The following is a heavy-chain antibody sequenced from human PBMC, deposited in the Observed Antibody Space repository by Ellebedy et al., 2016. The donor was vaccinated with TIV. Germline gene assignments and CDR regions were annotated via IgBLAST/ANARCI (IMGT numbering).Heavy chain of an antibody. V-gene: IGHV1-18*04. J-gene: IGHJ4*02. CDR1: GYAFTNYG. Sequence: AASVKVSCKASGYAFTNYGLSWVRQAPGQGLEWMGWISGYNGYTNYVQKLHDRVTITADTSPSTADMELRSLRSDDTAMYYCARDQASIVATAGFDYWGQGSLVTVSS. CDR3: ARDQASIVATAGFDY. CDR2: ISGYNGYT. D-gene: IGHD2-21*01.